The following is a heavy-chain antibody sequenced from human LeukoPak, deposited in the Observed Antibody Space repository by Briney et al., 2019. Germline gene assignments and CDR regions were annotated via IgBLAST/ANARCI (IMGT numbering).Heavy chain of an antibody. D-gene: IGHD4-11*01. CDR2: INPNSGGT. V-gene: IGHV1-2*02. J-gene: IGHJ4*01. CDR3: ARVYSNYAGVYPFDY. CDR1: GYTFTGYY. Sequence: VASVKVSCKASGYTFTGYYMHWVRQAPGQGLEWMGWINPNSGGTNYAQKFQGRVTMTRDTSISTAYMELSRLRSDDTAVYYCARVYSNYAGVYPFDYWGQEPWSPSPQ.